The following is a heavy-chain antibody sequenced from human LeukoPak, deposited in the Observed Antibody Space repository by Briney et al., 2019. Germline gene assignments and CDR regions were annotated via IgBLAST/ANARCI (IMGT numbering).Heavy chain of an antibody. V-gene: IGHV3-48*03. CDR2: ISGSGRTI. J-gene: IGHJ6*03. CDR3: AREMAAAGTYYYYYYMDV. Sequence: PGGSLRLSCAASGFTFSNYEMNWVRQAPGKGLEWVSYISGSGRTIYYADSVKGRFTISRDNTKNSLYLQMNSLRAEDTAVYYCAREMAAAGTYYYYYYMDVWGKGTTVTVSS. D-gene: IGHD6-13*01. CDR1: GFTFSNYE.